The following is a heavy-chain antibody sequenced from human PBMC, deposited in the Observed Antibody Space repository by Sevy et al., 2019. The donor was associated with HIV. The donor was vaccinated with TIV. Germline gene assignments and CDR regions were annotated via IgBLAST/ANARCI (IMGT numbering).Heavy chain of an antibody. D-gene: IGHD1-7*01. J-gene: IGHJ4*02. Sequence: GGSLRLSCAASGFTFSKYWMGWVRQAPGKGLEWVANIKQDAGQKSYVDSVKGRFTISRDNSKNSLYLQMNSLRAEDTAVYFCARDDGNYYFHYWCQGTLVTVSS. V-gene: IGHV3-7*01. CDR2: IKQDAGQK. CDR1: GFTFSKYW. CDR3: ARDDGNYYFHY.